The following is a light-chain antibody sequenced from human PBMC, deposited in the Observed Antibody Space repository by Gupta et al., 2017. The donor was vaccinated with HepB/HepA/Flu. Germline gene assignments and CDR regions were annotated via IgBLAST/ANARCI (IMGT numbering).Light chain of an antibody. J-gene: IGKJ4*01. CDR1: QSVSRF. Sequence: EIVLTQSPATLSLSPGERATLSCRASQSVSRFLAWYQQKPGQAPRLLIHDASNRATGIPARFSGSGSGTDFTLTISSLEPEDFAVYYCQQRYSWPLTFGGGTXVEIK. V-gene: IGKV3-11*01. CDR3: QQRYSWPLT. CDR2: DAS.